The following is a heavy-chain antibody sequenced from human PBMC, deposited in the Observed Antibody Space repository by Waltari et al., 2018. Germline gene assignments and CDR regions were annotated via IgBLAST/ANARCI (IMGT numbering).Heavy chain of an antibody. J-gene: IGHJ4*02. CDR3: AREYGSGRCFDY. Sequence: QVQLQESGPGLVKPSQTLSLTCTVSGGSIENYFWSWIRQSAGKELEWIGRISSRGDSNYSPSLKSRVAISVDTSKNQFSLKLSSVTAADTAVYYCAREYGSGRCFDYWGQGTLVTVSS. CDR1: GGSIENYF. D-gene: IGHD3-10*01. CDR2: ISSRGDS. V-gene: IGHV4-61*02.